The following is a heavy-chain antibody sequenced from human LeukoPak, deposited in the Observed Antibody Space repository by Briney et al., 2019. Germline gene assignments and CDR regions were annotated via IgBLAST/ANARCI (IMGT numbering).Heavy chain of an antibody. CDR3: ARVYYGELGWFDP. D-gene: IGHD4-17*01. CDR1: GFTFSSYE. Sequence: GGSLRLSCAASGFTFSSYEMNWVRQAPGKGLEWVSYISSSGDTIYYADSVKGRFTISRDNAKNSPYLQMNSLRAEDTAVYYCARVYYGELGWFDPWGQGTLVTVSS. CDR2: ISSSGDTI. V-gene: IGHV3-48*03. J-gene: IGHJ5*02.